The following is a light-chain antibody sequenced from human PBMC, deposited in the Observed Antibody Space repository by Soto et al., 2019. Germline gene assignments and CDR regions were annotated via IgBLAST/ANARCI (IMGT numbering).Light chain of an antibody. Sequence: QSVLTQPPSASGTPGQRVTISCSGSSFNIGSNYVYWYQQLPGTAPKLLIYRNNQRPSGVPDRFSGSTSGTSASLAISGLRAEDEADYDGESWGDCLSSGVFGGGTQLTVL. CDR1: SFNIGSNY. J-gene: IGLJ7*01. CDR2: RNN. CDR3: ESWGDCLSSGV. V-gene: IGLV1-47*01.